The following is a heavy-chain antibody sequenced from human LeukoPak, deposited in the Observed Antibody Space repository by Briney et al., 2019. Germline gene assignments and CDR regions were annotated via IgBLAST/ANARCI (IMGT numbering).Heavy chain of an antibody. Sequence: GGSLRLSCAASGFTVSSNYMSWVRQAPGKGLEWVSVIYSGDRTYYADSVKGRFTISRDNSKNTLFLRMNSLRAEDTAVYYCAREPPLRVDYWGQGTLVTVSS. CDR1: GFTVSSNY. V-gene: IGHV3-66*01. CDR2: IYSGDRT. CDR3: AREPPLRVDY. D-gene: IGHD2-15*01. J-gene: IGHJ4*02.